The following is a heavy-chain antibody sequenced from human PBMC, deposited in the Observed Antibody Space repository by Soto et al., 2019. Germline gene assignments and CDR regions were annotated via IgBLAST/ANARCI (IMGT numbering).Heavy chain of an antibody. CDR3: AREGIAVAGYYFDY. J-gene: IGHJ4*02. CDR2: ISSSSSYI. D-gene: IGHD6-19*01. V-gene: IGHV3-21*01. Sequence: EVQLVESGGGLVKPGGSLRLSCAASGFTFSSYSMNWVRQAPGKGLEWVSSISSSSSYIYYADSVKGRFTISRDNAKNSLYLQTNSLRAEDTAVYYCAREGIAVAGYYFDYWGQGTLVTVSS. CDR1: GFTFSSYS.